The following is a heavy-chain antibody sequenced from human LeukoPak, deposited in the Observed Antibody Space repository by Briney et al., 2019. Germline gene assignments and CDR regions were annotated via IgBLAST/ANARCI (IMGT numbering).Heavy chain of an antibody. J-gene: IGHJ3*02. D-gene: IGHD3-22*01. V-gene: IGHV3-23*01. CDR2: ISGSGSNT. Sequence: GGSLRLSCAASGFTFSSYAMSWVRQAPGKGLEWVSAISGSGSNTYYTDSVKGRFTISRNNSQNTLYLQMNSLRAEDTAVYYCAKTGDYFDSSGYYRPDAFDIWGRGTMVTVSS. CDR1: GFTFSSYA. CDR3: AKTGDYFDSSGYYRPDAFDI.